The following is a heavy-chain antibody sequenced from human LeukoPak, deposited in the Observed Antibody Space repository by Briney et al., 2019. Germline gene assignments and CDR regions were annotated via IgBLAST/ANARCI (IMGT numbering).Heavy chain of an antibody. V-gene: IGHV3-23*01. CDR3: ARDLGSASSYNALDY. CDR1: GFTFSSYA. CDR2: ISSSGGST. J-gene: IGHJ4*02. Sequence: PGGSLRLSCAASGFTFSSYAMSWVRQAPGKGLEWVSAISSSGGSTYYADSVKGRFTISRDNAKNSLYLQMNSLRAEDTAVYYCARDLGSASSYNALDYWGQGTLVTVSS. D-gene: IGHD3-10*01.